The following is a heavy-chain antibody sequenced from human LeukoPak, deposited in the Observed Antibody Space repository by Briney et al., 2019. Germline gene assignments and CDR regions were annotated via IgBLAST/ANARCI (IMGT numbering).Heavy chain of an antibody. Sequence: ASVNVSCTASGYTFTNYGISWVRQAPGQGLEWMGWISPYNGNTNYAQKLQGRVTMTTDTSTSTAYMELRSLKSDDTAVYYCARRTSWYGDYWGQGSLVTVSS. CDR1: GYTFTNYG. CDR3: ARRTSWYGDY. CDR2: ISPYNGNT. D-gene: IGHD2-2*01. J-gene: IGHJ4*02. V-gene: IGHV1-18*01.